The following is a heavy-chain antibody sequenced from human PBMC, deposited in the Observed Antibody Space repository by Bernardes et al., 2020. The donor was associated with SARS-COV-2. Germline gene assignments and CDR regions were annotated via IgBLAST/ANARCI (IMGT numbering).Heavy chain of an antibody. V-gene: IGHV3-74*01. CDR1: GFTFSSSW. CDR2: INPDGSST. J-gene: IGHJ5*02. CDR3: ARDLGYCTNGVCSP. Sequence: GGSLRLSCAASGFTFSSSWFHWVRQAPGKGLVWVSRINPDGSSTTYADSVTGRFTIYRDNAKNTLFLQMSSLRAEDTAMYYCARDLGYCTNGVCSPWGQGTLVTVSS. D-gene: IGHD2-8*01.